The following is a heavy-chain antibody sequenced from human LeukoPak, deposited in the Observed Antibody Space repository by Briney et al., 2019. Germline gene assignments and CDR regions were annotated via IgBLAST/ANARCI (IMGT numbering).Heavy chain of an antibody. Sequence: PGGSLRLSCAASGFTFSSYGMSWVRQAPGKGLEWVSAISGSGSSTYYADSVKGRFTISRDNSKNTLYLQMNSLRAEDTAVYYCAKGRGYYGSGSLIDYWGQGTLVTVSS. CDR1: GFTFSSYG. D-gene: IGHD3-10*01. J-gene: IGHJ4*02. CDR3: AKGRGYYGSGSLIDY. V-gene: IGHV3-23*01. CDR2: ISGSGSST.